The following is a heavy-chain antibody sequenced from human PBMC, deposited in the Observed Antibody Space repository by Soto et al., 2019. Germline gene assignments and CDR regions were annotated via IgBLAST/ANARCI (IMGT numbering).Heavy chain of an antibody. CDR3: ARHEDYGGPPFDP. V-gene: IGHV5-51*01. J-gene: IGHJ5*02. Sequence: PGDSLKISCKGSGYSFTSYLIGWVRQMPGKGLEWMGIIYPGDSDTRYSPSFQGQVTISADKSISTAYLQWSSLKASDTAMYYCARHEDYGGPPFDPWGQGTLVTVSS. CDR2: IYPGDSDT. CDR1: GYSFTSYL. D-gene: IGHD4-17*01.